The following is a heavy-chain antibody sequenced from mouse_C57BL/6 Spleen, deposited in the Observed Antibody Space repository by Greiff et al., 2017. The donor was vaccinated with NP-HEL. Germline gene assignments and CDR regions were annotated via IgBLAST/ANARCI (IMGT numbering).Heavy chain of an antibody. CDR1: GYTFTSYW. Sequence: VQLQQSGAELVKPGASVKMSCKASGYTFTSYWITWVKQRPEQGLEWIGDIYPGSGSTNYNEKFKSKATLTVDTSSSAAYMQLSSLTSEDSAVYYCAGSSYDWYFDVWGTGTTVTVSS. D-gene: IGHD1-1*01. J-gene: IGHJ1*03. CDR3: AGSSYDWYFDV. V-gene: IGHV1-55*01. CDR2: IYPGSGST.